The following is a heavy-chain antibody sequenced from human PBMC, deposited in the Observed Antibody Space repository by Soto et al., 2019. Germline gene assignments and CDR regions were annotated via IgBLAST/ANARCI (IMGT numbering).Heavy chain of an antibody. J-gene: IGHJ4*02. D-gene: IGHD2-8*01. CDR2: IPYSGST. CDR1: GGFISSDDYY. Sequence: PSETLSLTCSVSGGFISSDDYYWGWIRQSPEKGLEWIASIPYSGSTYYNPTLKSRLLILVDTSKNQFSLKLTSVTAADTAVYYCARDKINGLFDYWGQGTLVTVSS. V-gene: IGHV4-39*07. CDR3: ARDKINGLFDY.